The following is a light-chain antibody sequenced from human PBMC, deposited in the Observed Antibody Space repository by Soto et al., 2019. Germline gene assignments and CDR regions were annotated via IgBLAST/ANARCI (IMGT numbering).Light chain of an antibody. CDR3: QHYNNWPFT. V-gene: IGKV3-15*01. CDR2: GAS. J-gene: IGKJ2*01. CDR1: QSVSSN. Sequence: EIVMPQSPATLSVSPGERATLSCRASQSVSSNLAWYQQKPGQAPTLLIYGASARASSIPARFSGSGSGTEFPLTISSLQSEDFAVYYCQHYNNWPFTFGQGTKLEIK.